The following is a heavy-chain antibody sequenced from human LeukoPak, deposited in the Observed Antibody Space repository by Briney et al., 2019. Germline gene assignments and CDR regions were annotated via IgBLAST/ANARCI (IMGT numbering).Heavy chain of an antibody. V-gene: IGHV5-51*01. J-gene: IGHJ4*02. CDR2: ISPGGSRT. CDR3: ARIAAYTGCVLPDY. D-gene: IGHD2-15*01. CDR1: ARSFTTYW. Sequence: SYSNASARSFTTYWIGCAGRLPGKGLEWMGIISPGGSRTIYSPSFQGQLTISADKSINTSSLQRSTLKTSDTPMYYCARIAAYTGCVLPDYWGQGTLVTVSS.